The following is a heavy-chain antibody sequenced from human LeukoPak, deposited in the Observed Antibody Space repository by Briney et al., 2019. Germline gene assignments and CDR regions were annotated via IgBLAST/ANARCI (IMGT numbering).Heavy chain of an antibody. CDR1: GGSISSSSYY. V-gene: IGHV4-39*07. Sequence: SETLSLTCTVSGGSISSSSYYWGWIRQPPGKGLEWIGSIYYSGSTYYNPSLKSRVTISVDTSKNQFSLKLSSVTAADTAVYYCARALGGATYGWFGEIYYYYMDVWGKGTTVTVSS. J-gene: IGHJ6*03. D-gene: IGHD3-10*01. CDR2: IYYSGST. CDR3: ARALGGATYGWFGEIYYYYMDV.